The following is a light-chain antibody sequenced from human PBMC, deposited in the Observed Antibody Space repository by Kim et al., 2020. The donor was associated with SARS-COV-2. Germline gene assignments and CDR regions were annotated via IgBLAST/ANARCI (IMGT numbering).Light chain of an antibody. CDR3: NSRDSSGNHVV. V-gene: IGLV3-19*01. Sequence: ALGQTVRITCQEDSLRSYYANWYQQKPGQAPGLVIYGKNNRPSGIPDRFSGSSSGNTASLTITGAQAEDEADYYCNSRDSSGNHVVFGGGTQLTVL. CDR1: SLRSYY. J-gene: IGLJ2*01. CDR2: GKN.